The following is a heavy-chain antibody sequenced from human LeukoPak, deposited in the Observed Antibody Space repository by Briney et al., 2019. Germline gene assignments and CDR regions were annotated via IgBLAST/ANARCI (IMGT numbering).Heavy chain of an antibody. CDR3: AKARVAVAVHFDY. J-gene: IGHJ4*02. Sequence: GGSLRLSCAASGFTFNSYAMSWVRQAPGKGLEWTSTICGSGVSTYYADSVKGRFTISRDNSKNTLYLQMNSLRAEDTAVYYCAKARVAVAVHFDYWGQGTLVTVSS. CDR2: ICGSGVST. D-gene: IGHD6-19*01. V-gene: IGHV3-23*01. CDR1: GFTFNSYA.